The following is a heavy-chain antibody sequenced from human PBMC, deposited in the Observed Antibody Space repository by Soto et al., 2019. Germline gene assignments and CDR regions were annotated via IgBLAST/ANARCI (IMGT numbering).Heavy chain of an antibody. V-gene: IGHV1-3*01. Sequence: ASVKVSCKASGYTFTSYAMHWVRQAPGQRLEWMGWINAGNGNTKYSQKFQGRVTITRDTSASTAYMELSSLRSEDTAVYYCARDQDIVLMVYAPGGGWFDPWGQGTLVTVSS. J-gene: IGHJ5*02. CDR2: INAGNGNT. D-gene: IGHD2-8*01. CDR1: GYTFTSYA. CDR3: ARDQDIVLMVYAPGGGWFDP.